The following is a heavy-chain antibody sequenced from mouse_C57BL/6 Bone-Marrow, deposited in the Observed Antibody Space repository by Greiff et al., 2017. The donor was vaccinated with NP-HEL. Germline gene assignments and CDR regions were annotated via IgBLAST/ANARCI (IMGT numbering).Heavy chain of an antibody. CDR3: ARKAYYGRSYEFAY. CDR1: GYTFTTYW. D-gene: IGHD1-1*01. V-gene: IGHV1-50*01. J-gene: IGHJ3*01. CDR2: IDPSDSYT. Sequence: QVQLQQPGAELVKPGASVKLSCKASGYTFTTYWMQWVKQRPGQGLEWIGEIDPSDSYTNYNQKFKGKATLTVDTSSSNANMQLSILTSEDSAVYYCARKAYYGRSYEFAYWGQGTLVTVSA.